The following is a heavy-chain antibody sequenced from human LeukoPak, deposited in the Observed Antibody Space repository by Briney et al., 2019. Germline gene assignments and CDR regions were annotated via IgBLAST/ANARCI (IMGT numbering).Heavy chain of an antibody. V-gene: IGHV4-59*12. Sequence: SETLSLTCTVSGGSISSYYWSWIRQPPGKGLEWIGYIYYSGSTIYNPSLKSRVTMSVDTSKNQFSLRLNSVTAADTAVYYCARVGYGGYGVLDCWGQGTLVTISS. CDR2: IYYSGST. CDR1: GGSISSYY. CDR3: ARVGYGGYGVLDC. J-gene: IGHJ4*02. D-gene: IGHD5-12*01.